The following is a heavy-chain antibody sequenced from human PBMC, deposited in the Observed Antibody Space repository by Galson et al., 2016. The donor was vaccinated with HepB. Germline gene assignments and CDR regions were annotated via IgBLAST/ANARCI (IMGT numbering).Heavy chain of an antibody. CDR2: IFSASTT. CDR1: GFSVSSNY. J-gene: IGHJ4*02. D-gene: IGHD1-26*01. Sequence: SLSLSCAASGFSVSSNYLSWVRQAPGKGLEWVSVIFSASTTYYADPVKGRFTISRDNSKNTLYLQMNSLRAEDTAVYYCARDSGSVSFDYWGQRTLVTVSS. V-gene: IGHV3-53*01. CDR3: ARDSGSVSFDY.